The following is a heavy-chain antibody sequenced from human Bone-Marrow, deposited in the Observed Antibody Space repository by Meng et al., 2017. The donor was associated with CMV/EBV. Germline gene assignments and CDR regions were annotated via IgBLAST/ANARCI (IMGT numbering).Heavy chain of an antibody. CDR1: CGSTSSDGYY. J-gene: IGHJ5*02. D-gene: IGHD2-2*01. CDR2: IYYSGST. Sequence: SCGSTSSDGYYWSWLRQYPGKGLEWIGYIYYSGSTYYNPSLKSRVTISVDTSKNQFSLKLSSVTAADTAVYYCARFGTSPQALWFDPWGQGTLVTV. V-gene: IGHV4-31*02. CDR3: ARFGTSPQALWFDP.